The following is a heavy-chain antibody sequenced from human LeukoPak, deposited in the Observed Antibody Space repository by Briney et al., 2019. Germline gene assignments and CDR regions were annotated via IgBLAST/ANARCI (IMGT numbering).Heavy chain of an antibody. CDR3: ARSDGSRRFMVDL. D-gene: IGHD3-10*01. Sequence: SQTLSLTCTVSGGSLSSGDYYWSWIRQPPGKGLEWIGYIYYSGSTYYNPSLKSRVTISVDTSKNQFSLKLTSVTAADTAVYYCARSDGSRRFMVDLWGRGTLVTVSS. V-gene: IGHV4-30-4*01. J-gene: IGHJ2*01. CDR2: IYYSGST. CDR1: GGSLSSGDYY.